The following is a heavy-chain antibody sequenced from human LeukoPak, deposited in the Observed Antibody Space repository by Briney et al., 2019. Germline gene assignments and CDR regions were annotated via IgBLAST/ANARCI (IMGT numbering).Heavy chain of an antibody. CDR3: ARDSPYSGSYCLFDY. CDR1: GGTFSSYA. Sequence: ASVKVSCKASGGTFSSYAISWVRQAPGQGLEWMGGIIPIFGTANYAQKFQGRVTITTDESTSTAYMELSSLRSEDTAVYYCARDSPYSGSYCLFDYWGQGTLVTVSS. CDR2: IIPIFGTA. D-gene: IGHD1-26*01. V-gene: IGHV1-69*05. J-gene: IGHJ4*02.